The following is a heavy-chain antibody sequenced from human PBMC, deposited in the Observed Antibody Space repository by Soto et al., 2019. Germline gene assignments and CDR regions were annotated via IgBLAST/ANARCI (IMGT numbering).Heavy chain of an antibody. J-gene: IGHJ4*02. V-gene: IGHV3-48*01. Sequence: GSLRLSCAASGFTFSSYSMNWVRQAPGKGLEWVSYISSSSSTIYYAASMKGRFTISRDDSKNIAYLQMNSLKTEDSAVYYCTRAESPNIAYFFDYWGQGTLVTVSS. CDR1: GFTFSSYS. CDR2: ISSSSSTI. CDR3: TRAESPNIAYFFDY.